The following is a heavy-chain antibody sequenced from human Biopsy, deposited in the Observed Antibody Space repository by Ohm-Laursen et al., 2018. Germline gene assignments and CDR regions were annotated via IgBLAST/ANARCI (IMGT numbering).Heavy chain of an antibody. V-gene: IGHV1-18*04. D-gene: IGHD3-3*01. CDR3: ARDPGYDFWSGSDPFDI. J-gene: IGHJ3*02. CDR1: GYTFTAYG. Sequence: ASVKVSCKTSGYTFTAYGIGWVRQAPGQGLEWMGWISTYNDDTNIAQKFQGRVSMTTDTSARTAYMELRSLRSGDTAIYLCARDPGYDFWSGSDPFDIWGQGTLVTVS. CDR2: ISTYNDDT.